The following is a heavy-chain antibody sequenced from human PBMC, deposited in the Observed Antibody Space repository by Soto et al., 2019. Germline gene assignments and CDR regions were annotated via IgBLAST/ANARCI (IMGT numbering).Heavy chain of an antibody. CDR3: AKDDQGLATTGTPIFDY. J-gene: IGHJ4*02. CDR2: ISWNSDTM. Sequence: EVQLVQSGGGLVQPGGSLRLSCSASGFTFDNYAMHWVRQAPGKGLVWVSGISWNSDTMDYAGSVRGRFTISSDNAKDSLFLEMDSLSAEDTAFYYCAKDDQGLATTGTPIFDYWGQGVLVTVSS. V-gene: IGHV3-9*01. D-gene: IGHD6-13*01. CDR1: GFTFDNYA.